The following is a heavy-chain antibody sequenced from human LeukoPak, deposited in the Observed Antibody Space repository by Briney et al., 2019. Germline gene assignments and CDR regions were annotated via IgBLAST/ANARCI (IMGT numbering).Heavy chain of an antibody. CDR2: INNDGSST. Sequence: GGSLRLSCAASGFTFSSYWMHWVRQVPGKELMWVSRINNDGSSTSYADSVKGRFTIPRDNSKNTLYLQMNSLRAEDTAVYYCARDGNYIDYWGQGTLVTVSS. J-gene: IGHJ4*02. CDR1: GFTFSSYW. V-gene: IGHV3-74*01. CDR3: ARDGNYIDY.